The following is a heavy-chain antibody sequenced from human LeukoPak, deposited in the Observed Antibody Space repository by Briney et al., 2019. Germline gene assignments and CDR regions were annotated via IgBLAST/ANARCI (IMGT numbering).Heavy chain of an antibody. Sequence: SETLSLTCAVYGGSFSGYYWRWIRQPPGKGLEWIGEINHSGSTNYNPSLKSRVTISVDTSKNQFSLKLSSVTAADTAVYYCARDYGGTNSSFDYWGQGTLVTVSS. J-gene: IGHJ4*02. CDR3: ARDYGGTNSSFDY. CDR2: INHSGST. CDR1: GGSFSGYY. V-gene: IGHV4-34*01. D-gene: IGHD4-17*01.